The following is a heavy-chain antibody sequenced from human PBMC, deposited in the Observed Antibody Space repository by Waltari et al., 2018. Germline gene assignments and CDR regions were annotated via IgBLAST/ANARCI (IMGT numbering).Heavy chain of an antibody. CDR1: GFTFSNYA. J-gene: IGHJ5*02. Sequence: EVQLLESGGGLVQPGGSLRLSCAASGFTFSNYAMSWVRQAPGKGLEWVSVIRGSGGTIYYSDSVKGRFTISRDNSKNTLYLQMNSLRAEDTAVYYCSKGGIGYASGSYRQFDPWGQGTLVTVSS. V-gene: IGHV3-23*01. CDR2: IRGSGGTI. CDR3: SKGGIGYASGSYRQFDP. D-gene: IGHD3-10*01.